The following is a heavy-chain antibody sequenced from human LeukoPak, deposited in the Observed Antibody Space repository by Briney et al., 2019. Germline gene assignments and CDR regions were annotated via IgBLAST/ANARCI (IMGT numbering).Heavy chain of an antibody. CDR1: GGSLSTYS. Sequence: SETLSLTCSVSGGSLSTYSWTRVRQSPGKRLEWIGSIYNGGTTNYNPSLKSRATISPDTAKNQFSLRLRSVTAADTAIYYCARDTTVASGMQYWGQGTLVSVSS. J-gene: IGHJ4*02. V-gene: IGHV4-59*01. D-gene: IGHD5-12*01. CDR3: ARDTTVASGMQY. CDR2: IYNGGTT.